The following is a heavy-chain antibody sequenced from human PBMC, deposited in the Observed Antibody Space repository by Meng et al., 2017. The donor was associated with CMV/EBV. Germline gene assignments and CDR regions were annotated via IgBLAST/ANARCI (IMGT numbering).Heavy chain of an antibody. CDR3: AREIVVVPAAIDNWFDP. D-gene: IGHD2-2*02. J-gene: IGHJ5*02. CDR2: IYTSGST. V-gene: IGHV4-4*07. Sequence: AQLQESGPGLVTPSETLSPTCTVSGGAISSYYWSWIRQPAGKGLEWIGRIYTSGSTNYNPSLKSRVTMSVDTSKNQFSLKLSSVTAADTAVYYCAREIVVVPAAIDNWFDPWGQGTLVTVSS. CDR1: GGAISSYY.